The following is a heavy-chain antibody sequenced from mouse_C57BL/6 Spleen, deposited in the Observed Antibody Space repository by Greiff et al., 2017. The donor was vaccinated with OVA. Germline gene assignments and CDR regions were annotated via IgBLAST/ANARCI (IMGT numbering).Heavy chain of an antibody. V-gene: IGHV1-26*01. D-gene: IGHD1-1*01. J-gene: IGHJ3*01. Sequence: EVQLQQSGPELVKPGASVKISCKASGYTFTDYYMNWVKQSHGKSLEWIGDINPNNGGTSYNQKFKGKATLTVDKSSSTAYMELRSLTSEDSAVYYCARPLDYYGSSRFAYWGQGTLVTVSA. CDR3: ARPLDYYGSSRFAY. CDR1: GYTFTDYY. CDR2: INPNNGGT.